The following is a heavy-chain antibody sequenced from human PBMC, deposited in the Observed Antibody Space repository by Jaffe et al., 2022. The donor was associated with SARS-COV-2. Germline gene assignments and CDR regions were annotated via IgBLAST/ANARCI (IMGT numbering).Heavy chain of an antibody. V-gene: IGHV4-34*01. CDR2: INHSGYT. D-gene: IGHD2-15*01. CDR1: GGSFSGYY. CDR3: ARWSGSCSGGNCEGDGLDV. J-gene: IGHJ6*02. Sequence: QVQLQQWGAGLLKPSETLSLTCAVYGGSFSGYYWTWIRQPPGKGLEWIGEINHSGYTKYNPSLKSRVTISVDTSKNQFSLKLNSVTAADTAVYYCARWSGSCSGGNCEGDGLDVWGQGTTVTVSS.